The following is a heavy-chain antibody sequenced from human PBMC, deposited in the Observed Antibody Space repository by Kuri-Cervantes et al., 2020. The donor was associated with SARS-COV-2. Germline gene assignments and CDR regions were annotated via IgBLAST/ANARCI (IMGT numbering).Heavy chain of an antibody. J-gene: IGHJ6*02. CDR3: ARGMVRGIIQYYYYAMDV. D-gene: IGHD3-10*01. CDR2: INPNSGGT. V-gene: IGHV1-2*04. CDR1: GYTFTDYY. Sequence: ASVKVSCKASGYTFTDYYMHWVRQAPGQGLEWMGWINPNSGGTNYAQKFQGWVTMTRGTSISTVYMELSRLRSDDTAVYYCARGMVRGIIQYYYYAMDVWGQGTTVTVSS.